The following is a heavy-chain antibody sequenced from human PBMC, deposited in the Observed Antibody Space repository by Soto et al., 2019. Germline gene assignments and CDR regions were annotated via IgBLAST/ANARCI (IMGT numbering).Heavy chain of an antibody. CDR2: ISYDGSNK. V-gene: IGHV3-30*04. CDR3: ARGQVYSSSWYEYFQH. CDR1: GFTFSSYA. Sequence: GGSLRLSCAASGFTFSSYAMSWVRQAPGKGLEWVAVISYDGSNKYYADSVKGRFTISRDNSKNTLYLQMNSLRAEDTAVYYCARGQVYSSSWYEYFQHWGQGTLVTVSS. J-gene: IGHJ1*01. D-gene: IGHD6-13*01.